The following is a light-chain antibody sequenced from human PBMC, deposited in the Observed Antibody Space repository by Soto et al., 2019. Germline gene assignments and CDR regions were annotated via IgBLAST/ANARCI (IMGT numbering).Light chain of an antibody. V-gene: IGKV4-1*01. CDR3: QQYYGTPWT. CDR1: QRVFYSANNKNY. CDR2: WAS. J-gene: IGKJ1*01. Sequence: DIVMTQSQDSLAVSLGERATINCKSSQRVFYSANNKNYVAWYQQKPGQPPKLLIYWASTRESGVPDRFSGSGSGTDFTLTISSLQAEDVAVYYCQQYYGTPWTFGQGTKVEIK.